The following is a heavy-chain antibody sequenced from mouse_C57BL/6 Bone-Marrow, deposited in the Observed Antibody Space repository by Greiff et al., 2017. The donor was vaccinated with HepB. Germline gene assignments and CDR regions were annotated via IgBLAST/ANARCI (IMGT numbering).Heavy chain of an antibody. CDR3: ARGLTY. CDR2: IDPSDSYT. D-gene: IGHD2-4*01. CDR1: GYTFTSYW. V-gene: IGHV1-50*01. J-gene: IGHJ2*01. Sequence: QVQLQQPGAELVKPGASVKLSCKASGYTFTSYWMQWVKQRPGQGLEWIGEIDPSDSYTNYNQKFKGKATLTVDTSSSTAYMQLSSLTSEDSAVYYCARGLTYWGQGTTLTVSS.